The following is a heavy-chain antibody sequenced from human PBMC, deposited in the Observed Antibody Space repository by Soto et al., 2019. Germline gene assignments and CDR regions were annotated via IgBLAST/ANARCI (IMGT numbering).Heavy chain of an antibody. Sequence: ASVKVSCKTSGYNFIGFYIHWVRQAPGQGLKWMGWINPHSGATLYAQKFQDRVTMTRDTSINTVYMDLNGLTPDDTAFYYCARGGMVAFGEKLIDPWGQGTLVTVSS. CDR1: GYNFIGFY. V-gene: IGHV1-2*02. J-gene: IGHJ5*02. CDR3: ARGGMVAFGEKLIDP. CDR2: INPHSGAT. D-gene: IGHD3-16*01.